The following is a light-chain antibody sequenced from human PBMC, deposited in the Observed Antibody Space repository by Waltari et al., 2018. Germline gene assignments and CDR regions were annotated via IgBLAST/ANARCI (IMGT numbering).Light chain of an antibody. Sequence: AIQLTQSPSSLSASVGHRVTIPCRASQDIVSALAWHQQKPGRAPKLLISDASTLETGVPSRFSGSGSGTDFTLSISSLQPEDFATYYCQQFINNPLTFGPGTTVDVK. J-gene: IGKJ3*01. V-gene: IGKV1D-13*01. CDR1: QDIVSA. CDR3: QQFINNPLT. CDR2: DAS.